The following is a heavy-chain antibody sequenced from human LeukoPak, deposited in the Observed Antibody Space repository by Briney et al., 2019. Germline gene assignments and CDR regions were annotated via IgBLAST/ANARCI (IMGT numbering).Heavy chain of an antibody. CDR1: GGSISSGSYY. Sequence: SSETLSLTCTVSGGSISSGSYYWSWIRQPAGKGLEWIGRIYTSGSTNYNPSLKSRVTISVDTSKNQFSLKLSSVTAADTAVYYCARGPGVGAARLNAFDIWGQGTMVTVSS. V-gene: IGHV4-61*02. CDR3: ARGPGVGAARLNAFDI. CDR2: IYTSGST. D-gene: IGHD6-6*01. J-gene: IGHJ3*02.